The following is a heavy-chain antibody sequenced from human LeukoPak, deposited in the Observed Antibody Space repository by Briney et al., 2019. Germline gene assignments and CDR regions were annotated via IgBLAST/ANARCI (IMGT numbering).Heavy chain of an antibody. J-gene: IGHJ4*02. D-gene: IGHD3-10*01. CDR2: IRNDGSDK. CDR3: AKNVLLWFGESSYFDY. Sequence: GGSLRLSCAASGFIFSIYGMHWVRQAPGKGLEWVAFIRNDGSDKSYADSVKGRFTISRDNSKNTLYLQMNSLRAEDTAVYYCAKNVLLWFGESSYFDYWGQGTLVTVSS. CDR1: GFIFSIYG. V-gene: IGHV3-30*02.